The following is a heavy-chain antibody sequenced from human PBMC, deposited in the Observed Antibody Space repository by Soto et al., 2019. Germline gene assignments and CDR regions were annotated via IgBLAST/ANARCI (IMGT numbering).Heavy chain of an antibody. CDR1: GDSVSGDSAA. CDR3: AGTTSHHWLEMDV. J-gene: IGHJ6*03. V-gene: IGHV6-1*01. D-gene: IGHD1-1*01. Sequence: SQTLSLTCAISGDSVSGDSAAWNWVRLSPSRGLEWLARTYYRSRWYNDYAVSVRSRITVNADTSKNQFSLQLTSVTPEDTAIYFCAGTTSHHWLEMDVWGRGTTVTGS. CDR2: TYYRSRWYN.